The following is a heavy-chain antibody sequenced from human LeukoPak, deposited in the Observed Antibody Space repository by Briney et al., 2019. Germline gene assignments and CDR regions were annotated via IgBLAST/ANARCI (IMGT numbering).Heavy chain of an antibody. V-gene: IGHV6-1*01. D-gene: IGHD6-13*01. CDR1: GDSVSSNSAA. CDR2: TYYRSKWYN. Sequence: SQTLSLTCAISGDSVSSNSAAWNWIRQSPSRGLEWLGRTYYRSKWYNDYAVSVKSRITINPDTSKNQFSLQLNSVTPEDTAVYYCARDQVFGIAAAGTPIDYWGQGTLVTVSS. CDR3: ARDQVFGIAAAGTPIDY. J-gene: IGHJ4*02.